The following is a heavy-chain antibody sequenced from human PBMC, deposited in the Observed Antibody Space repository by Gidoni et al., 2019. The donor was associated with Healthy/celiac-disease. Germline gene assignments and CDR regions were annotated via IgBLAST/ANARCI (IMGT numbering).Heavy chain of an antibody. V-gene: IGHV3-23*01. CDR1: GFTFSSYA. Sequence: EVQLLESGGGLVQPGGSLRLSCAASGFTFSSYAMRWVRQAPGKGLEWVSAISGSGGSTYYADSVKGRFTISRDNSKNTLYLQMNSLRAEDTAVYYCAKAGSLGWELPTYYYYMDVWGKGTTVTVSS. CDR2: ISGSGGST. J-gene: IGHJ6*03. CDR3: AKAGSLGWELPTYYYYMDV. D-gene: IGHD1-26*01.